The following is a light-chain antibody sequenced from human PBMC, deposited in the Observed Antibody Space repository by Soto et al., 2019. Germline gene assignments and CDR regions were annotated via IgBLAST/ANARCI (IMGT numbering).Light chain of an antibody. CDR2: KAS. V-gene: IGKV1-5*03. CDR1: QTISSW. Sequence: DIQMTQSPSTLSGSVGDRVTITCRASQTISSWLAWYQQKPGKAPKLLIYKASTLKSGVPSRFSGSGSGTEFTLTISSLQPDDFATYYCQQSYLTLRTFGQGTKVDI. J-gene: IGKJ1*01. CDR3: QQSYLTLRT.